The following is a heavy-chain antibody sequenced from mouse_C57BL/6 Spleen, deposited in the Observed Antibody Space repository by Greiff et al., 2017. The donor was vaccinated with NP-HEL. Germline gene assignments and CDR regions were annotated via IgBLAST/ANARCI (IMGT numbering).Heavy chain of an antibody. J-gene: IGHJ1*03. Sequence: VQLQQSGPELVKPGASVKISCKASGYTFTDYYINWVKQRPGQGLEWIGWIFPGSGSTYYNEKLKGKAALTIGKSSSTAYILLSSLTSEDSAVYFCARSGDYNGTGYFDVWGTGTTVTVSS. CDR3: ARSGDYNGTGYFDV. D-gene: IGHD1-1*01. CDR2: IFPGSGST. V-gene: IGHV1-75*01. CDR1: GYTFTDYY.